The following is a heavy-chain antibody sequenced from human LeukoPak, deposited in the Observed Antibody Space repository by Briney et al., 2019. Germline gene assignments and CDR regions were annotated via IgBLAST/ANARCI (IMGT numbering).Heavy chain of an antibody. Sequence: ASVKVSCKASGYTFTSYYMHWVRQAPGQGLEWMGIINPSGGSTSYAQKFQGRVTMTRDTSISTAYMELSRLRSDDTAVYYCARAYYYYYDSSDYYDYWGQGTLVTVSS. V-gene: IGHV1-46*01. CDR3: ARAYYYYYDSSDYYDY. CDR2: INPSGGST. J-gene: IGHJ4*02. CDR1: GYTFTSYY. D-gene: IGHD3-22*01.